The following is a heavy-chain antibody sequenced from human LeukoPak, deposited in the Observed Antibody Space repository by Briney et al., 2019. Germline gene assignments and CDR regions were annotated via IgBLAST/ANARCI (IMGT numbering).Heavy chain of an antibody. CDR1: GYSISSGYY. D-gene: IGHD2-15*01. CDR3: AREGLDCSGGSCYYFDY. V-gene: IGHV4-38-2*02. J-gene: IGHJ4*02. CDR2: IYYSGST. Sequence: SETLSLTCSVSGYSISSGYYWGWIRQPPGKGLEWIGSIYYSGSTYYNPSLKSRVTISVDTSKNQFSLMLSSVTAADTAVYYCAREGLDCSGGSCYYFDYWGQGTLVTVSS.